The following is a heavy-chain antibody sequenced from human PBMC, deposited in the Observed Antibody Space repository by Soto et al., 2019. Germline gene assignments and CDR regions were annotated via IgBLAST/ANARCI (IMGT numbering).Heavy chain of an antibody. Sequence: EVQLVESGGGLVKPGGSLRLSCAASGFSFSNAWMNWVRQAPGKGLEWVGRIKRKIDGKEKDYAAPVKGRFTVLRDDSKSALYLQMNSLKGDDTAVYYCTTGSVEGVWGQGTTVTVS. CDR2: IKRKIDGKEK. CDR3: TTGSVEGV. D-gene: IGHD2-15*01. CDR1: GFSFSNAW. J-gene: IGHJ6*02. V-gene: IGHV3-15*07.